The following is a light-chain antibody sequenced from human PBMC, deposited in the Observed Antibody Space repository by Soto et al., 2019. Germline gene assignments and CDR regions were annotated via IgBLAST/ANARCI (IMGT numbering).Light chain of an antibody. V-gene: IGLV2-14*01. Sequence: QSALTQPASVSGSPGQSITISCTGTSSDVGGYNYVSWYQHHPGKAPKLMIYEVSNRPSGVSNRFSGSKSGNKASLTISGLHTEDEADYYSSSYTSSSTPYVFGTGTQVTVL. CDR1: SSDVGGYNY. CDR2: EVS. J-gene: IGLJ1*01. CDR3: SSYTSSSTPYV.